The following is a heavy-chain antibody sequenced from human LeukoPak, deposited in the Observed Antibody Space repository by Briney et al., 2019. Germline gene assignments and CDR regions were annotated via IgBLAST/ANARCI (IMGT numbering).Heavy chain of an antibody. CDR1: GFTFSSYA. CDR3: ATGGFDY. CDR2: ISYDGSNK. Sequence: GGSLRLSCAPSGFTFSSYAMHWVRQAPGKGLEWVAVISYDGSNKYYADSVKGRFTISRDNSKNTLYLQMNSLRAEDTAVYYCATGGFDYWGQGTLVTVSS. J-gene: IGHJ4*02. V-gene: IGHV3-30*04. D-gene: IGHD3-10*01.